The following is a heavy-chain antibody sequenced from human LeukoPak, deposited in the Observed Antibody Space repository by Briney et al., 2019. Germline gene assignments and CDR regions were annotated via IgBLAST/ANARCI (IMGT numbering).Heavy chain of an antibody. CDR2: ISGSGGST. CDR3: AKAPPTTVVSPRYNWFDP. CDR1: GFTFSSYA. Sequence: PGGSLRLSCAASGFTFSSYAMSWVRQAPGKGLEWVSAISGSGGSTYYADSVKGRFTISRDNSKNTLYLQMNSLRAEDTAVYYCAKAPPTTVVSPRYNWFDPWGQGTLVTVSS. J-gene: IGHJ5*02. D-gene: IGHD4-23*01. V-gene: IGHV3-23*01.